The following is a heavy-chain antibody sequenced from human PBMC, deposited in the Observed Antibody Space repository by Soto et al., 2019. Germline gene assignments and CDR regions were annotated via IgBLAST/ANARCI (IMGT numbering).Heavy chain of an antibody. V-gene: IGHV5-51*01. J-gene: IGHJ6*02. Sequence: PGESLKISCKGSGYSFTSHWIAWVRQVPGKGLELMGVIYPGDSDIRYSPSFQGQVTISADKSIGTAYLQWSSLKASDTAMYYCAGGGVRGVITRTRDYYGMGVWGQGTTVTVSS. CDR3: AGGGVRGVITRTRDYYGMGV. D-gene: IGHD3-10*01. CDR1: GYSFTSHW. CDR2: IYPGDSDI.